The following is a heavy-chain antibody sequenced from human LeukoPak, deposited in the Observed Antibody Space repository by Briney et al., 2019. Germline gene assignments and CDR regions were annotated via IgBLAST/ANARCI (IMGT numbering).Heavy chain of an antibody. CDR2: ITSDGSTT. J-gene: IGHJ4*02. CDR3: ARDRRLRDVRSFFDY. Sequence: PGGSLRLSCVGSGFSFGNYWMHWVRQAPGKGLVWVSRITSDGSTTSYADSVKGRFTISRDNARNTLYLQMNSLRAEDTAVYYCARDRRLRDVRSFFDYWGQGTLVTVSS. V-gene: IGHV3-74*01. CDR1: GFSFGNYW.